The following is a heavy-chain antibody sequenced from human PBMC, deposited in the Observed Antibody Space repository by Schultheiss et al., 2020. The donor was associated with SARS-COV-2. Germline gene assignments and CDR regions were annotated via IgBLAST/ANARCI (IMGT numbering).Heavy chain of an antibody. V-gene: IGHV3-11*01. CDR1: GFTVSSNY. J-gene: IGHJ3*02. CDR3: ARPAYSSSSYAFDI. Sequence: GGSLRLSCAASGFTVSSNYMSWIRQAPGKGLEWVSYISSSGSTIYYADSVKGRFTISRDNAKNSLYLQMNSLRAEDTAVYYCARPAYSSSSYAFDIWGQGTMVTVSS. D-gene: IGHD6-6*01. CDR2: ISSSGSTI.